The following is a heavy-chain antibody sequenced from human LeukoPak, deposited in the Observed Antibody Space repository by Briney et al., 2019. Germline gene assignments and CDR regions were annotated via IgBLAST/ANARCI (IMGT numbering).Heavy chain of an antibody. CDR3: ASRRSSGWPEIFDY. Sequence: SETLSLTCTVSGGSISNSSYYWGWIRQPPGKGLEWIGSIYYSGSTYYNPSLKSRVTISVDTSKNQFSLKLSSVTAADTAVYYCASRRSSGWPEIFDYWGQGTLVTVSS. J-gene: IGHJ4*02. CDR2: IYYSGST. V-gene: IGHV4-39*01. CDR1: GGSISNSSYY. D-gene: IGHD6-19*01.